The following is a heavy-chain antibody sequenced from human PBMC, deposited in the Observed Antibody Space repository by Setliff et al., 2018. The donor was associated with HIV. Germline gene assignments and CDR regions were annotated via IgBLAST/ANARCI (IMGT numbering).Heavy chain of an antibody. CDR3: ARGSLLGYFDWLFPD. D-gene: IGHD3-9*01. CDR1: GYTFTGYY. V-gene: IGHV1-2*02. Sequence: ASVKVSCKASGYTFTGYYMHWVRQAPGQGLEWMGWINPNSGGTNYAQKFQGRVTMTRDTSIGTAYMELSGLRSDDTAVYYCARGSLLGYFDWLFPDWGQGTLVTVSS. J-gene: IGHJ4*02. CDR2: INPNSGGT.